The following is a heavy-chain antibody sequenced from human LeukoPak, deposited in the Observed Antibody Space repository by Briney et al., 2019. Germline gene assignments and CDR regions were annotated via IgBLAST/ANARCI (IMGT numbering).Heavy chain of an antibody. D-gene: IGHD6-19*01. Sequence: SETLSLTCSLSGGSISSSNYYWGWLRQPPGKGLEWIGSISYSGRTYYSSSLKSRVTISVDTSKNQFSLKLSSVTAADTAMYYCASDPIALAEREYWGQGTLVTVTS. CDR3: ASDPIALAEREY. CDR2: ISYSGRT. V-gene: IGHV4-39*01. CDR1: GGSISSSNYY. J-gene: IGHJ4*02.